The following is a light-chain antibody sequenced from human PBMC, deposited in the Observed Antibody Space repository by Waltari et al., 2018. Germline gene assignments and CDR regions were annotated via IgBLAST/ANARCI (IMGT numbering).Light chain of an antibody. V-gene: IGKV1-39*01. Sequence: DIQMTQSPSSLSASVGDRVTITCRASQSISSYLNWYQQKPGKAPKFLIYAASSLQSGVPSRFSGSGSGTDFTLTISSLQPEDFATYYCQQSYSTLRWTFGQGTKVEIK. CDR3: QQSYSTLRWT. CDR1: QSISSY. CDR2: AAS. J-gene: IGKJ1*01.